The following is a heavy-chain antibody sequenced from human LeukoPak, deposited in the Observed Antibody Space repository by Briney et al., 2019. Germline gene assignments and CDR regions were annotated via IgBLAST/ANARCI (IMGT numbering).Heavy chain of an antibody. CDR1: GFTFSSYA. CDR2: ISYDGSNK. D-gene: IGHD4-17*01. V-gene: IGHV3-30-3*01. Sequence: GGSLRLSCAASGFTFSSYAMHWVRQAPGKGLEWVAVISYDGSNKYYADSVKGRFTISRDNSKNTLYLQMNSLRAEDTAVYYCASLGETDCGDHTIDYWGQGTLVTVSS. J-gene: IGHJ4*02. CDR3: ASLGETDCGDHTIDY.